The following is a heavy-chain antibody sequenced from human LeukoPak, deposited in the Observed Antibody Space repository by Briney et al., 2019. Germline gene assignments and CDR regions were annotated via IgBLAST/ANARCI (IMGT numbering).Heavy chain of an antibody. D-gene: IGHD6-19*01. V-gene: IGHV3-23*01. CDR1: GFTFSSYA. CDR2: ISGGGGST. Sequence: PGGSLRLSCAASGFTFSSYAMSWVRQAPGKELEWVSAISGGGGSTYYADSVKGRFTISRDNSKNTLYLQMNSLRAEDTAVYYCAKGDRTQWLTHTYDYWGQGTLVTVSS. J-gene: IGHJ4*02. CDR3: AKGDRTQWLTHTYDY.